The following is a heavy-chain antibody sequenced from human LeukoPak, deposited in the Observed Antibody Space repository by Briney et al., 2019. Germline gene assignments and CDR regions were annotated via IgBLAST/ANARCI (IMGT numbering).Heavy chain of an antibody. CDR3: AIWFGLGEEYFQH. D-gene: IGHD3-10*01. Sequence: ASVKVSCKASGYSFTSYDINWVRQATGQGLEWMGWMNPNSGNTGYAQKFQGRVTMTRNTSISTAYMELSSLRSEDTAVYYCAIWFGLGEEYFQHWGQGTLVTVSS. J-gene: IGHJ1*01. V-gene: IGHV1-8*01. CDR2: MNPNSGNT. CDR1: GYSFTSYD.